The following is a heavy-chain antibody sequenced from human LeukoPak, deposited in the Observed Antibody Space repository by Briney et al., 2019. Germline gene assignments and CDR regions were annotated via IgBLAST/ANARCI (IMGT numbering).Heavy chain of an antibody. D-gene: IGHD4/OR15-4a*01. CDR1: GSTFSRYS. CDR3: AREGLTHDAFDI. CDR2: ISSSSSYI. V-gene: IGHV3-21*01. Sequence: GGSLRLSCAASGSTFSRYSMNWVRQAPGKGLEWVSSISSSSSYIYYADSVKGRFTISRDNAKNSLYLQMNSLRAEDTAVYYCAREGLTHDAFDIWGQGTMVTVSS. J-gene: IGHJ3*02.